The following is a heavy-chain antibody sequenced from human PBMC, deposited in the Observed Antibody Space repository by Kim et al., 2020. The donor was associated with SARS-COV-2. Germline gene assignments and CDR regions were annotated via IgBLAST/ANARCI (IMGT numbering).Heavy chain of an antibody. CDR2: THPNSGDT. CDR1: GYTFTDYY. CDR3: ARGQRDGSSYCEL. J-gene: IGHJ4*02. Sequence: ASVKVSCKASGYTFTDYYIHWVRQAPGQGLEWMGRTHPNSGDTDYAQKFRDRVTMNRDTSVTTTYMETSTLRSDDTAVFYCARGQRDGSSYCELWGQGTLVTVSS. V-gene: IGHV1-2*06. D-gene: IGHD1-26*01.